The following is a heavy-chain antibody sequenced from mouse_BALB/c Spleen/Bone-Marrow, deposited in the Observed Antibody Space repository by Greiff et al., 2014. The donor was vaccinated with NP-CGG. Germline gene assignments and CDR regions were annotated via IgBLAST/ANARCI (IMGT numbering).Heavy chain of an antibody. Sequence: VQLQQPGAELVKPGASVKLSCIASGFNIKDTYMHWVKQRPEQGLEWIGRIDPANGNTKYDPKFQGKATITADTSSNTAYLQLSGLTSEDTAVYYCARYYYGSSYFDYWGQGTTLTVSS. CDR1: GFNIKDTY. CDR3: ARYYYGSSYFDY. J-gene: IGHJ2*01. CDR2: IDPANGNT. D-gene: IGHD1-1*01. V-gene: IGHV14-3*02.